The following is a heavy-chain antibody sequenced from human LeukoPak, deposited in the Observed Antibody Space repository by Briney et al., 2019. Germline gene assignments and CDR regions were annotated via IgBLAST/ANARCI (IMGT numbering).Heavy chain of an antibody. CDR2: IKQDGSEK. D-gene: IGHD6-19*01. V-gene: IGHV3-7*01. CDR1: GFTLSSYW. Sequence: PGGSLRLSCAASGFTLSSYWMNWVRQAPGKGLEWVANIKQDGSEKYYVDSVRGRFTISRDNGKNSLYLQMNSLRAEDTAVYYCARFGMAGGTVDYWGQGTLVTVSS. CDR3: ARFGMAGGTVDY. J-gene: IGHJ4*02.